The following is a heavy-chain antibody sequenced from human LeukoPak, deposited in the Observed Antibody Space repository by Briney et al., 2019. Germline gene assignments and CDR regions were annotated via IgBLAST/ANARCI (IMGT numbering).Heavy chain of an antibody. V-gene: IGHV4-59*01. D-gene: IGHD2-15*01. CDR2: IYYSGST. Sequence: PSETLSLTCTVSAGSISSYCWRWIRQPPEKGLEWIGYIYYSGSTNYNPSLKSRVTISVDTSKNQFSLKLSSVTAADTAVYYCARGHVVFDYWGQGTLVTVSS. CDR1: AGSISSYC. CDR3: ARGHVVFDY. J-gene: IGHJ4*02.